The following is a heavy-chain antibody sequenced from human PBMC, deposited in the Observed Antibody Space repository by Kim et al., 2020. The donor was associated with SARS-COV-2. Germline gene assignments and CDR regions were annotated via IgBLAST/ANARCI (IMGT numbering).Heavy chain of an antibody. J-gene: IGHJ2*01. CDR3: AKDGAEGLSCVDFWY. D-gene: IGHD2-15*01. CDR2: MSTDNEFT. Sequence: ASVKVSCKASGYRFTTFAIHWVRQAPGQGLEWMGWMSTDNEFTHYAQKFQGRVSMTTDISTTTAYLELRSLTSDDTAVYYCAKDGAEGLSCVDFWY. CDR1: GYRFTTFA. V-gene: IGHV1-18*01.